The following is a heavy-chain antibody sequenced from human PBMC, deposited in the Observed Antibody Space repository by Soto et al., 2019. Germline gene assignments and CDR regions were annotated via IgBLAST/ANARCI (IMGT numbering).Heavy chain of an antibody. J-gene: IGHJ4*02. D-gene: IGHD2-8*01. V-gene: IGHV3-73*01. CDR2: IRSKANSYAT. CDR3: TRQYCTNGVCYLY. CDR1: GFTFSGSA. Sequence: GGSLRLSCAASGFTFSGSAMHWVRQASGKGLEWVGRIRSKANSYATAYAASVKGRFTISRDDSKNTAYLQMNSLKTEDTAVYYCTRQYCTNGVCYLYWGQGTLVTVSS.